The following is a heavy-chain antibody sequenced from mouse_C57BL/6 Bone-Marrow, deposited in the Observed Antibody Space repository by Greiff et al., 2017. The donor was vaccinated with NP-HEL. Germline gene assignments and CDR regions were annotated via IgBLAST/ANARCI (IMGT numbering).Heavy chain of an antibody. Sequence: VQLQQSGAELMKPGASVKLSCKASGYTFTSYWMHWVKQRPGQGLEWIGNINPSNGGTNYNEKFKSKATLTVDKSSSTAYMQLSSLTSEDSAVYYCARGGYYYGSSFFFDYWGQGTTLTVSS. CDR2: INPSNGGT. CDR3: ARGGYYYGSSFFFDY. J-gene: IGHJ2*01. V-gene: IGHV1-53*01. D-gene: IGHD1-1*01. CDR1: GYTFTSYW.